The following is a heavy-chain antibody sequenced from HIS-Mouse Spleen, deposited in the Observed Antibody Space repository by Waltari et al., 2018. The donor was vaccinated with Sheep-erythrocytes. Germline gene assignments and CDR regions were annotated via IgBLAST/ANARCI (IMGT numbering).Heavy chain of an antibody. V-gene: IGHV4-34*01. CDR1: GGSFSGYY. Sequence: QVQLQQWGAGLLKPSETLSLTCAVYGGSFSGYYWSWIRQPPGKGLEWIGEINHSGSTNYNPSLTSRVTISVDTSKNQFSLKLSSVTAADTAVYYCARALSIAARPNWFDPWGQGTLVTVSS. J-gene: IGHJ5*02. CDR2: INHSGST. CDR3: ARALSIAARPNWFDP. D-gene: IGHD6-6*01.